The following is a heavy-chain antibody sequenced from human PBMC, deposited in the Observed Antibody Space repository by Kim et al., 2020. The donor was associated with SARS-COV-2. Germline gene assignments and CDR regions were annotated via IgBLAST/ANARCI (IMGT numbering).Heavy chain of an antibody. V-gene: IGHV4-39*01. Sequence: SETLSLTCTVSGGSISSSCYYWGRKRQPTGLGLVWIVSINYSGSTYYYPSRKSRITISAVTTKNQLSLKLSTVTAADASVYYCSRLDLHYYGMDVWGQGTTVTVSS. CDR3: SRLDLHYYGMDV. CDR2: INYSGST. J-gene: IGHJ6*02. CDR1: GGSISSSCYY.